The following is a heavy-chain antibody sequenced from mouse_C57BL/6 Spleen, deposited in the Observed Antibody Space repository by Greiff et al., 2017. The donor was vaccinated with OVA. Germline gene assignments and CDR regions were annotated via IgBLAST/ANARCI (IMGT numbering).Heavy chain of an antibody. J-gene: IGHJ2*01. CDR3: ARGDYHGSSLICDY. CDR2: ISSGSSTI. D-gene: IGHD1-1*01. V-gene: IGHV5-17*01. CDR1: GFTFSDYG. Sequence: EVQRVESGGGLVKPGGSLKLSCAASGFTFSDYGMHWVRQAPEKGLEWVAYISSGSSTIYYADTVKGRFTISRDNAKNTLFLQMTSLRSEDTAMYYCARGDYHGSSLICDYWGQGTTLTVSS.